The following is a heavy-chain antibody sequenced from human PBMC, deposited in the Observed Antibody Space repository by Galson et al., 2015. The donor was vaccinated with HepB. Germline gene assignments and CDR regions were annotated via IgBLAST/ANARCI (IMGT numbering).Heavy chain of an antibody. D-gene: IGHD6-13*01. Sequence: SLRLSCAASGFTFSDYWMSWVRQAPGKGLEWVANIKEDGGEKYYVDSVKGRFTISRDNAKNSLLLYMDSLRAEDTAVYFCARDREAVGGGDWFDSWGQGTLVTVSS. J-gene: IGHJ5*01. CDR3: ARDREAVGGGDWFDS. CDR1: GFTFSDYW. CDR2: IKEDGGEK. V-gene: IGHV3-7*01.